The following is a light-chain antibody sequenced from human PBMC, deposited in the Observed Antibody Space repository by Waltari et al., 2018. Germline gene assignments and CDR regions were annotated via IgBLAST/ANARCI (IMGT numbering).Light chain of an antibody. J-gene: IGLJ3*02. Sequence: QSALTQPASVSGSPGQSITISCTGTSSDVGNYNLVSWYQQYPGKAPEVMIYDDNRRPARLSDSLAGSKSGNTASLTICRVQAEDEAGDYCCSYAGSYTWVFGGGTKLTVL. CDR3: CSYAGSYTWV. CDR1: SSDVGNYNL. V-gene: IGLV2-23*01. CDR2: DDN.